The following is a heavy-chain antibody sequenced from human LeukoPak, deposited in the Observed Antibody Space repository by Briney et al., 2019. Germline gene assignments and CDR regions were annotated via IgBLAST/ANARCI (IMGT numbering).Heavy chain of an antibody. CDR2: IYHSGST. Sequence: PSETLSLTCTVSGYSINNGYYWGWIRQPPVKGLEWIGSIYHSGSTYYKPSLKSRVTISVDTSKNQFSLKLSSVTAADTAVYYCARAFYSSSWYHKEDFFDYWGQGTPVTVSS. CDR3: ARAFYSSSWYHKEDFFDY. J-gene: IGHJ4*02. V-gene: IGHV4-38-2*02. CDR1: GYSINNGYY. D-gene: IGHD6-13*01.